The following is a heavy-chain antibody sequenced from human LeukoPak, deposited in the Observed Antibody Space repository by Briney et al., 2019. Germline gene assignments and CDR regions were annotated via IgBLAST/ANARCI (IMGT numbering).Heavy chain of an antibody. J-gene: IGHJ4*02. CDR3: ATFTAMVRYFDY. V-gene: IGHV4-39*01. CDR2: IYYSGST. D-gene: IGHD5-18*01. Sequence: PSETLSLTCTVSGGSISSSSYYWGWIRQPPGKGLEWIGSIYYSGSTYYNPSLKSRVTISVDTSKNQFSLKLSSVTAADTVVYYCATFTAMVRYFDYWGQGTLVTVSS. CDR1: GGSISSSSYY.